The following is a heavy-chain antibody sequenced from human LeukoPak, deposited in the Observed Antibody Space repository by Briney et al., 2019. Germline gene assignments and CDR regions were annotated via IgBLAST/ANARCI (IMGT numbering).Heavy chain of an antibody. CDR1: GFTFSSYS. J-gene: IGHJ4*02. CDR2: ISSSSSTI. Sequence: GGSLRLSCAASGFTFSSYSMNWVRQAPGKGLEWVSYISSSSSTIYYADSVKGRFTISRDNAKNSLYLQMNSLRAEDTAVYYCARGGTVTSDYWGQGTLVTVSS. CDR3: ARGGTVTSDY. V-gene: IGHV3-48*04. D-gene: IGHD4-17*01.